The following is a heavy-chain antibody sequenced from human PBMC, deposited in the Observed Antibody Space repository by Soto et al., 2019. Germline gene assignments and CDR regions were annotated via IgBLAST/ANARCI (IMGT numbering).Heavy chain of an antibody. CDR2: IIPIFGTA. V-gene: IGHV1-69*06. D-gene: IGHD6-19*01. Sequence: GASVKVSCKASGGSFTNYAISWVRQAPGQGLEWMGGIIPIFGTANYAQKFQGRVTITADKSTSTAYMELSSLRSEDTAVYYCAQNPGIAVAGTPFKTPDYGMDVWGQGTTVTVSS. CDR3: AQNPGIAVAGTPFKTPDYGMDV. J-gene: IGHJ6*02. CDR1: GGSFTNYA.